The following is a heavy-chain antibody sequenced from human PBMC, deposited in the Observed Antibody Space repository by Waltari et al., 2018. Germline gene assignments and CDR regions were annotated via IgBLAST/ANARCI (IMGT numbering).Heavy chain of an antibody. D-gene: IGHD1-26*01. CDR3: SRHDTAGATNYYKYYMDV. CDR2: IRGKTNSYAT. Sequence: EMQLVESGGGLVQPGGSLKRSCAASGFTFSDSAMHWVRQASGKGLEWVGRIRGKTNSYATAYAASVTGRFTISRDDSKNTAYLQMSSLKPEDTAVYYCSRHDTAGATNYYKYYMDVWGKGTTVTVSS. CDR1: GFTFSDSA. V-gene: IGHV3-73*02. J-gene: IGHJ6*03.